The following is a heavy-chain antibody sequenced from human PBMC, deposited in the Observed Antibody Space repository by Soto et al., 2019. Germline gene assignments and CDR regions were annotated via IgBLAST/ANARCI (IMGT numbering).Heavy chain of an antibody. Sequence: EVQLVESGGGLIQPGGSLRLSCAVSGFTVSNNYMSWVRQAPGKGLEGVSVIYSGGYTTYGDSVKGRFTISRDNSKNTLYLKKNGVGATSTGVCSWATPLGGGGYWGQGTLVTVSS. D-gene: IGHD3-16*01. CDR3: ATPLGGGGY. CDR1: GFTVSNNY. V-gene: IGHV3-53*01. CDR2: IYSGGYT. J-gene: IGHJ4*02.